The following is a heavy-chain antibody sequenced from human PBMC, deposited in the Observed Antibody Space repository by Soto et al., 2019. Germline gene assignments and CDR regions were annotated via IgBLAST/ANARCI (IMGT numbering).Heavy chain of an antibody. V-gene: IGHV1-8*01. D-gene: IGHD3-9*01. CDR2: MNPNSGNT. CDR1: GYTFTSYD. J-gene: IGHJ6*02. CDR3: AGCDRSFNWYLGGVQSYPYGMDF. Sequence: GASVKVSCKASGYTFTSYDINWVRQATGQGLEWMGWMNPNSGNTGYAQKFQGRATMTRNTSISTAYMELSSLTAEVTDVYYCAGCDRSFNWYLGGVQSYPYGMDFWYQRTTVTGS.